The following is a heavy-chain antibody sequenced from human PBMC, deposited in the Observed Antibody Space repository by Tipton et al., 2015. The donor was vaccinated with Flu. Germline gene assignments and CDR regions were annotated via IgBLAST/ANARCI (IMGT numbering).Heavy chain of an antibody. D-gene: IGHD5-24*01. J-gene: IGHJ4*02. Sequence: LRLSCTVSGGSISSGSYYWSWIRQPAGKGLEWIGRIYTSGCTNYNPSLKSRVTISVDSSTNQFSLKLSSVTAADTAVYYCARGGDGYNPIDYWGQGTLVTVSS. CDR3: ARGGDGYNPIDY. V-gene: IGHV4-61*02. CDR1: GGSISSGSYY. CDR2: IYTSGCT.